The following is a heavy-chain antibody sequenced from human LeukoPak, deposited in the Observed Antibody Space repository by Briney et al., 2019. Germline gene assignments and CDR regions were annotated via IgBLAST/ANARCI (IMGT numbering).Heavy chain of an antibody. Sequence: ASVKVSCKASGGTFSSYAISWVRQAPGQGLEWMGGIIPIFGTANYAQKFQGRVTITADESTSTAYMELSSLRSEDTAVYYCARDLRGYNWNHAQPDAFDIWGQGTMVTVSS. CDR3: ARDLRGYNWNHAQPDAFDI. D-gene: IGHD1-14*01. CDR1: GGTFSSYA. J-gene: IGHJ3*02. V-gene: IGHV1-69*13. CDR2: IIPIFGTA.